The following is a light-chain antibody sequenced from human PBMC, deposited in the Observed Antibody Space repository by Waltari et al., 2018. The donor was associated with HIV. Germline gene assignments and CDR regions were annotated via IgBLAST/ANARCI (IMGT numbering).Light chain of an antibody. V-gene: IGKV3-20*01. J-gene: IGKJ3*01. CDR2: GAS. CDR1: QTVSDNN. Sequence: EIVLPQSPGTLSLSPGERATLSCRASQTVSDNNFAWYQQQPGQVPRLLIYGASSRAPGIPYRFSGSASGTEFTLTISRLDPEDVAVYYCQQYDAPGRFTFGPGPRVHIK. CDR3: QQYDAPGRFT.